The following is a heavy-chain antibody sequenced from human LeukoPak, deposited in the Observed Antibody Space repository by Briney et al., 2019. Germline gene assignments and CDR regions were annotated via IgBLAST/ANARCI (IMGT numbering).Heavy chain of an antibody. CDR1: AFTFSSYG. J-gene: IGHJ4*02. D-gene: IGHD5-18*01. Sequence: PGRSLTLSCAASAFTFSSYGMHWVRQAPGEGLEWVASISFDGSERYYGDSVKGRFTISRDNYKNTLYLQINTLRAEDTAVYYCAKDREGRGYNYGTYFDYWGQGALLTVSS. CDR2: ISFDGSER. V-gene: IGHV3-30*18. CDR3: AKDREGRGYNYGTYFDY.